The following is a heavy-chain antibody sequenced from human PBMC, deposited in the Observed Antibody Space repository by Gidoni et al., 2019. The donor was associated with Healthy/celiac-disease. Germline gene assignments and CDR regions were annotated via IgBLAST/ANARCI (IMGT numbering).Heavy chain of an antibody. J-gene: IGHJ6*02. CDR1: VGTFSSYA. Sequence: QVQLVQSGAEVKKPGSSLKVSCKASVGTFSSYALSWVRQAPVPGLEWMGGIIPIFGTANYAQKFQGRVTITADESTSTAYMEMSSLRSEDTAVYYCASPVHSSRGGYYYYYGMDVWGQGTTVTVSS. D-gene: IGHD6-13*01. CDR3: ASPVHSSRGGYYYYYGMDV. CDR2: IIPIFGTA. V-gene: IGHV1-69*12.